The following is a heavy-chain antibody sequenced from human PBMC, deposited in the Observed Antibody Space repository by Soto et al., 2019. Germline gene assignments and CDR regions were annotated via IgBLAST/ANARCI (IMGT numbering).Heavy chain of an antibody. D-gene: IGHD6-13*01. V-gene: IGHV1-69*01. CDR3: ARVGYSTNYGMAV. CDR2: IIPFFGTS. CDR1: GSTFSSYA. Sequence: QVQLVQSGAEVKKPGSSVKVSCKASGSTFSSYAVNWVRQAPGQGLEWMGGIIPFFGTSNYAQKFQGRVTITADESTSTAYMELRSLRSEDTAVYYCARVGYSTNYGMAVWGQGTTVTVSS. J-gene: IGHJ6*02.